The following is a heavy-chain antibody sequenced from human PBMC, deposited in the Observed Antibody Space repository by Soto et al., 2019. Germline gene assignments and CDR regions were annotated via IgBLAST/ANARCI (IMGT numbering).Heavy chain of an antibody. Sequence: QVQLQESGPGLLKPSGTLSLTCTVSGDSMSSSNWWNWVRQPPGKGLEWIGEAHHSGRTNYNPSLXSRVXIXFDRSQNRFSLKLSSVTAADTAVYYCARSEATALDYWGQGTLVTVSS. J-gene: IGHJ4*02. CDR1: GDSMSSSNW. CDR3: ARSEATALDY. V-gene: IGHV4-4*02. CDR2: AHHSGRT.